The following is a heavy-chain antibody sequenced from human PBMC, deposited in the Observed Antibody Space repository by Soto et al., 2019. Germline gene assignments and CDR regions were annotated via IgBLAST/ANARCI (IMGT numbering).Heavy chain of an antibody. CDR2: IYPSGST. Sequence: SETLSLTCTVSGGSISGHAWIWVRQPAGRGLEWIGHIYPSGSTSYNLSLRSRVTMSLDTSNNQIFLNLTSVTAADTAVFYCVRGRSYSVYDFWGPGTLVTVSS. D-gene: IGHD5-12*01. CDR1: GGSISGHA. CDR3: VRGRSYSVYDF. J-gene: IGHJ4*02. V-gene: IGHV4-4*07.